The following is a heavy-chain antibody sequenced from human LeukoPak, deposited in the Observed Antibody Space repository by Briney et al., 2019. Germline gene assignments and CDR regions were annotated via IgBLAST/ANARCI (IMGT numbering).Heavy chain of an antibody. CDR2: INHSGST. CDR1: GGSFSGYY. J-gene: IGHJ4*02. CDR3: ARVMYLYYDILTGYYVFDY. Sequence: SETLSLTCAVYGGSFSGYYWSWIRQPPGKGLEWIGEINHSGSTNYNPSLKSRVTISVDTSKNQFSLKLSSVTAADTAVYYCARVMYLYYDILTGYYVFDYWGQGTLVTVSS. D-gene: IGHD3-9*01. V-gene: IGHV4-34*01.